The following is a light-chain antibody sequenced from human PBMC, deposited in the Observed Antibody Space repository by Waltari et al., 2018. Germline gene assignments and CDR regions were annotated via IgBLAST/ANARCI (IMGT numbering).Light chain of an antibody. CDR3: QQLNSYQWT. V-gene: IGKV1-9*01. Sequence: IQLPQSPSSLSASVGDRVTITCRASPGISNFLAWYQQKPGKAPKLLIYAASTLQSGDPSRFSGSGSGTDFTRTISSLQPEDFATYYCQQLNSYQWTFGQGTKVDIK. CDR1: PGISNF. J-gene: IGKJ1*01. CDR2: AAS.